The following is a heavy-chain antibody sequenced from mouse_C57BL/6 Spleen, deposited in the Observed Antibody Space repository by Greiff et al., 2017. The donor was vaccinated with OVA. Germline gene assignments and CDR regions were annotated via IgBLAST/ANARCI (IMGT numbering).Heavy chain of an antibody. CDR1: GEACTDYV. V-gene: IGHV1-15*01. D-gene: IGHD1-1*01. CDR3: TNYYGSRVGWYFDV. Sequence: VQLQQSGAELVRPGASVTMSGLGSGEACTDYVMHWVKQTPVHGLEWIGAIDPETGGTAYNQKFKGKAILTADKSSSTAYMELRSLTSEDSAVYYCTNYYGSRVGWYFDVWGTGTTVTVSS. CDR2: IDPETGGT. J-gene: IGHJ1*03.